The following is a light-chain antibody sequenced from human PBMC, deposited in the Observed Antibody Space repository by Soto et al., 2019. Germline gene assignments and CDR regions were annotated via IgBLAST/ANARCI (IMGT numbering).Light chain of an antibody. V-gene: IGKV3-15*01. Sequence: EIVMTQSPATLSVSPGERATLSCGASQSVSSNLAWYQQKPGQPPRLLIHGASTRATGIPARFSGSGSGTEFTLTIYSLQSEDSAVYYCQQYNNWRTFGQGTKV. J-gene: IGKJ1*01. CDR3: QQYNNWRT. CDR1: QSVSSN. CDR2: GAS.